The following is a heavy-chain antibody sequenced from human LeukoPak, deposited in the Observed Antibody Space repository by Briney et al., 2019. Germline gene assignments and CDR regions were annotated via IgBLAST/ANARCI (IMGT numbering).Heavy chain of an antibody. Sequence: GXSLRLSCAASGFTFSSYWMSWVRQAPGKGLEWVANIKQDGSEKYYVDSVKGRFTIYREKDKNSLYLQMNSLRAEDTAVYYCARSIAAAEGPFDYWGQGTLVTVSS. J-gene: IGHJ4*02. V-gene: IGHV3-7*01. CDR3: ARSIAAAEGPFDY. D-gene: IGHD6-13*01. CDR1: GFTFSSYW. CDR2: IKQDGSEK.